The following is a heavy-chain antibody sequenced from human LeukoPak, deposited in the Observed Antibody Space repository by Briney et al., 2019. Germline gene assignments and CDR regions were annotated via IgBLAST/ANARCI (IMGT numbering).Heavy chain of an antibody. CDR2: ITSGSSYI. CDR3: ARIDSRNFDY. V-gene: IGHV3-21*01. D-gene: IGHD1-14*01. J-gene: IGHJ4*02. Sequence: GGSLRLSCAASGFTFSSYNMNWVRQAPGQGLEWVSSITSGSSYIYYADSVKGRFTISRDNSKNSLYLQMTSLRAEDTAVYYCARIDSRNFDYWGQGTLVTVSS. CDR1: GFTFSSYN.